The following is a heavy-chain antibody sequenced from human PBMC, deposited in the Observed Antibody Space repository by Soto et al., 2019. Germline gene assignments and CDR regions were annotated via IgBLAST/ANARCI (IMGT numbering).Heavy chain of an antibody. Sequence: ASVKVSCKASGYTFTSYGISWVRQAPGQGLEWMGWISAYNGNTNYAQKLQGRVTMTTDTSTSTAYMELRSLRSDDTAVYYCAIDHGGYCSSTSCPELDDAFDIWGQGTMVTV. D-gene: IGHD2-2*01. CDR3: AIDHGGYCSSTSCPELDDAFDI. V-gene: IGHV1-18*01. CDR1: GYTFTSYG. J-gene: IGHJ3*02. CDR2: ISAYNGNT.